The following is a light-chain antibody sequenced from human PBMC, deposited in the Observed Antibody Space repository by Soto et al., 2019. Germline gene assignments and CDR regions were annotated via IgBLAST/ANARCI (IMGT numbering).Light chain of an antibody. V-gene: IGLV1-40*01. CDR1: SSNFGAGFD. CDR3: QSYDRNLNVV. Sequence: QSVLTQPPSVSGAPGQRVTISCTGGSSNFGAGFDVHWYQQFPGTAPKLLIYDNKNRPSGVPGRFSGSKSGTSASLTITGLQAEDEADYYCQSYDRNLNVVFGGGTKLTVL. J-gene: IGLJ3*02. CDR2: DNK.